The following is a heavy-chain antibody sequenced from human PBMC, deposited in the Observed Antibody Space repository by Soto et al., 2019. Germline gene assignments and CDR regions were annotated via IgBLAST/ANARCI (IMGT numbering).Heavy chain of an antibody. CDR1: GFTFSSYD. D-gene: IGHD1-26*01. CDR2: IGTAGDP. V-gene: IGHV3-13*05. CDR3: ARSRSGSQTYWYFDL. Sequence: GGSLRLSCAASGFTFSSYDMHWVRQATGKGLEWVSAIGTAGDPYYPGSVKGRFTIPRENAKNSLYLQMNSLRAGDTAVYYCARSRSGSQTYWYFDLWGRGTLVTVSS. J-gene: IGHJ2*01.